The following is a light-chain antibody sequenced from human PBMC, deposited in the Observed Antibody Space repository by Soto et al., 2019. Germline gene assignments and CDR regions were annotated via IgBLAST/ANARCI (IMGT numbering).Light chain of an antibody. CDR3: QKYNSYWT. V-gene: IGKV1-5*03. Sequence: DIQMTQSPSTLSASVGDRVTITCRASQSISSWLAWYQQKPGKAPKLLIYKASSLESGVPSRFSGSGSGTEFTLNISSLQPDDFATYYCQKYNSYWTFGQGTKVEI. CDR2: KAS. J-gene: IGKJ1*01. CDR1: QSISSW.